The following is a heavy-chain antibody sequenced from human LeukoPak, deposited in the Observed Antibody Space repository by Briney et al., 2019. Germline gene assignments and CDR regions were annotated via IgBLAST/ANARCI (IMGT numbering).Heavy chain of an antibody. D-gene: IGHD1-1*01. CDR1: GGSFSGYY. Sequence: SETLSLTCAVYGGSFSGYYWSWIRQPPGKGLEWIGEINHSGSTNYNPSLKSRVTISVDTSKNQFSLKLSSVTAADTAVYYCAGRLGQLPAGGYWGQGTLVTVSS. J-gene: IGHJ4*02. CDR3: AGRLGQLPAGGY. CDR2: INHSGST. V-gene: IGHV4-34*01.